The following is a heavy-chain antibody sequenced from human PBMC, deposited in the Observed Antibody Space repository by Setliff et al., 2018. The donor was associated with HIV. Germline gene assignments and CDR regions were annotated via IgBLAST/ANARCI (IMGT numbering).Heavy chain of an antibody. CDR1: GGSIGSYYYY. J-gene: IGHJ4*02. CDR2: IYYTGST. CDR3: VSGRVATIDY. V-gene: IGHV4-39*01. D-gene: IGHD5-12*01. Sequence: ASETLSLTCTVSGGSIGSYYYYWGWIRQPPGKELEWIATIYYTGSTYYNPSLKSRVTISVDTSKNQFSLKLTSVTAADTAVYYCVSGRVATIDYWGQGTLVTVS.